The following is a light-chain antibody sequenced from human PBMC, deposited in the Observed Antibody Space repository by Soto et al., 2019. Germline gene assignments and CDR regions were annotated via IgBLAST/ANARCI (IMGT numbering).Light chain of an antibody. CDR1: SSNIGSNT. V-gene: IGLV1-44*01. Sequence: QSELTQPPSASGTPGQRVTISCSGSSSNIGSNTVNWYQQLPGTAPKLLIYSNNQRPSGVPDRFSGSKSGNSASLAISGLESEDEADYYCAAWDDSLNGVVFGGGTKLTVL. CDR2: SNN. CDR3: AAWDDSLNGVV. J-gene: IGLJ2*01.